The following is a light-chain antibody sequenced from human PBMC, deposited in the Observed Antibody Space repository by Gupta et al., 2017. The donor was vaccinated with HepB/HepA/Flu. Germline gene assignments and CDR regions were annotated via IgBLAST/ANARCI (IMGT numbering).Light chain of an antibody. CDR3: AAWDDGLNGMI. Sequence: QSVLTQPPSASGTPGQRVTISCSGSSSNIASNTVNWYQQLPGTAPKLLIYNNNERPSGVPDRFSGSQSGTSASLAISGLQSEDEADYYCAAWDDGLNGMIFGGGTKLTVL. J-gene: IGLJ2*01. CDR1: SSNIASNT. CDR2: NNN. V-gene: IGLV1-44*01.